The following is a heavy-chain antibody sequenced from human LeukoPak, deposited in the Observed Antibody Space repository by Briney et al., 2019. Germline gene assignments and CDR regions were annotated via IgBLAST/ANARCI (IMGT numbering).Heavy chain of an antibody. Sequence: AGGSLRLSSAASGFTFSSYEMNWVRQAPGKGLEWVSYISSSGSTIYYADSVKGRFTISRDNAKNSLYLQMNSLRVEDTAVYYCARDDPRVGATETDWGQGALVTVSS. D-gene: IGHD1-26*01. J-gene: IGHJ4*02. V-gene: IGHV3-48*03. CDR3: ARDDPRVGATETD. CDR1: GFTFSSYE. CDR2: ISSSGSTI.